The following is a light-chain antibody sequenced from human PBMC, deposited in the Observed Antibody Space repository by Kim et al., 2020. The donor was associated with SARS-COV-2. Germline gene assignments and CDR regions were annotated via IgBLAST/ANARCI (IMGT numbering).Light chain of an antibody. CDR2: DVS. CDR3: SSYTSSDTLV. J-gene: IGLJ1*01. V-gene: IGLV2-14*03. Sequence: GQSITISCTGTSSDVGVYNYGSWYQQHAGKAPKLMIYDVSNRPSGVSNRFSGSKSGNTASLTISRLQAEDEADYYCSSYTSSDTLVFGTGTKVTVL. CDR1: SSDVGVYNY.